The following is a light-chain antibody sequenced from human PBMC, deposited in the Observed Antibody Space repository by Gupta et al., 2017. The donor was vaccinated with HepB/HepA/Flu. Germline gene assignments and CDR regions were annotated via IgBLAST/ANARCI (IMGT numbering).Light chain of an antibody. V-gene: IGKV1-39*01. J-gene: IGKJ2*01. Sequence: DIQMTQSPSSLSASVGDRVTITCRASQSISTYLNWYQQKPGKAPKLLIYASSILRTGVPSRFSGSGYGTDFTLTITNRQRDDFAIYYCQQIHSNPMFTFGQGTRMEIK. CDR2: ASS. CDR3: QQIHSNPMFT. CDR1: QSISTY.